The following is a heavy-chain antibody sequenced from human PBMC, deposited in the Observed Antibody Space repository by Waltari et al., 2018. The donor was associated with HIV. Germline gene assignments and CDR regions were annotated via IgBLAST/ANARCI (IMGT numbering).Heavy chain of an antibody. V-gene: IGHV4-39*01. Sequence: QLQLQESGPGLVKPSETLSLTCTVSGCSISSSSSSWGWIRQPPGKGLEWIGSIYYSGNTYFNPSLKSRVTISVDTSKNQFSLKLSSVTAADTAVYYCALIVVVPAAKLNWFDPWGQGTLVTVSS. J-gene: IGHJ5*02. CDR3: ALIVVVPAAKLNWFDP. CDR2: IYYSGNT. CDR1: GCSISSSSSS. D-gene: IGHD2-2*01.